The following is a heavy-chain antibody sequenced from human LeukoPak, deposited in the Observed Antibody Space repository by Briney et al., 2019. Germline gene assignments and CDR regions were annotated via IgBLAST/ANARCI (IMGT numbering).Heavy chain of an antibody. V-gene: IGHV3-20*04. Sequence: GGSLRLSCAASGFKFDDRGMSWVRQAPGKGLEWVSGLNWSGGKTGYADSVKGRFTVSRDNARNSLYLQMNSLRVEDTAVYYCTRVIVAVPGYFDYFDFWGQGVLVTVSS. D-gene: IGHD6-19*01. CDR1: GFKFDDRG. CDR2: LNWSGGKT. J-gene: IGHJ4*02. CDR3: TRVIVAVPGYFDYFDF.